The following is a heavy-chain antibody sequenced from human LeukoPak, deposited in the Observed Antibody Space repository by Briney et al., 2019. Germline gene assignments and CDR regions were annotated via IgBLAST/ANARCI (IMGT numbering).Heavy chain of an antibody. J-gene: IGHJ4*02. CDR3: ARHGASGSYLYYFDY. V-gene: IGHV4-59*08. Sequence: SETLSLTCTVSGASISSYYWSWIRQPPGKGLEWIGYIYSGSTNYNPSLKSRVTISVDTSKNQFSLKLSSVTAADTAVYFCARHGASGSYLYYFDYWGQGTLVTVSP. CDR1: GASISSYY. CDR2: IYSGST. D-gene: IGHD1-26*01.